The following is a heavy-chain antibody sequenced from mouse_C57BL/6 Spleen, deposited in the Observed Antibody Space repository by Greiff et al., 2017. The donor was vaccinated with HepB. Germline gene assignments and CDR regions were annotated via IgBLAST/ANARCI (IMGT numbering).Heavy chain of an antibody. CDR3: TTSGVGSSPWFAY. CDR1: GFNIKDYY. D-gene: IGHD1-1*01. J-gene: IGHJ3*01. V-gene: IGHV14-1*01. CDR2: IDPEDGDT. Sequence: VHVKQSGAELVRPGASVKLSCTASGFNIKDYYMHWVKQRPEQGLEWIGRIDPEDGDTEYAPKFQGKATMTADTSSNTAYLQLSSLTSEDTAVYYCTTSGVGSSPWFAYWGQGTLVTVSA.